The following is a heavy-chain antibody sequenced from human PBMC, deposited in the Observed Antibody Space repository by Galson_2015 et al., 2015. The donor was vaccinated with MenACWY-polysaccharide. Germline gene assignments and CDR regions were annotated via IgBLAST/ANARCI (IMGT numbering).Heavy chain of an antibody. J-gene: IGHJ6*02. Sequence: SLRLSCAVSGFTFKNYWMSWVRQAPGKGLEWVANMKKDGSEKYCVDSVKGRFTISRDNARSSLYLQMNGLRAEDTAVYYCARGHYGMDVWGQGTTVTVS. CDR2: MKKDGSEK. CDR1: GFTFKNYW. V-gene: IGHV3-7*01. CDR3: ARGHYGMDV.